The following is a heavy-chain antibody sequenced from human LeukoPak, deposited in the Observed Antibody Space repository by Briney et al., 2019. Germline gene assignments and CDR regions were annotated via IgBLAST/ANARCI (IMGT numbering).Heavy chain of an antibody. V-gene: IGHV5-51*01. CDR3: ARRPTNDAFDI. CDR2: IYPGDPDT. Sequence: GESLKISCKGSGYSFTSYWIAWVRQMPGKGLEWMGIIYPGDPDTRYSPSFQGQVTISADKSISTAYLQWSSLKASDTAMYYCARRPTNDAFDIWGQGTVVTVSS. J-gene: IGHJ3*02. CDR1: GYSFTSYW.